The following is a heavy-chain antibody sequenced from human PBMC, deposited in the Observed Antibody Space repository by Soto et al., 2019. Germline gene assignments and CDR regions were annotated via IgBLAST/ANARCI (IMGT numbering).Heavy chain of an antibody. Sequence: QVQLVESGGGVVQPGRSLRLSCAASGFTFSSYGMHWVRQAPGKGLEWVAVIWYDGSNKYCADSVKGRFTISRDNSKNTLYLQMNSLRADDTAVYYCARDEGLGVNYYYYGMDVWGQGTTVTVSS. J-gene: IGHJ6*02. CDR3: ARDEGLGVNYYYYGMDV. V-gene: IGHV3-33*01. CDR1: GFTFSSYG. CDR2: IWYDGSNK. D-gene: IGHD3-10*01.